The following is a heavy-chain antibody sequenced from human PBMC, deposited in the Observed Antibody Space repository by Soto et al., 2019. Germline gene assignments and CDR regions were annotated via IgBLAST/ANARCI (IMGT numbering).Heavy chain of an antibody. J-gene: IGHJ4*02. CDR3: ARGYFDS. V-gene: IGHV1-46*01. CDR1: GYTFTTYY. CDR2: INPSGGTT. Sequence: QVQLVQSGAEVKKPGASVKVSCKASGYTFTTYYIHWVRQAPGQGLEWMGIINPSGGTTSYVHKFQGRVTMPRDTSTSTVYMELSSLRSEDTAVYYCARGYFDSWGQGTLVTVSS.